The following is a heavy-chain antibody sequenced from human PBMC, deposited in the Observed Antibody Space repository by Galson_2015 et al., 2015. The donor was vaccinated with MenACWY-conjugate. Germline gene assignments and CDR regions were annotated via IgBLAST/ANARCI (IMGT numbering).Heavy chain of an antibody. D-gene: IGHD4-17*01. Sequence: SVKVSCKASGYTFTSYAMHWVRQAPGQRLEWMGWINAGNGNTKYSQKFQGRVTITRDTSASTAYMELSSLRSEDTAVYYCARDVVGDYGWFDPWGQGTLVTVSS. CDR1: GYTFTSYA. J-gene: IGHJ5*02. CDR3: ARDVVGDYGWFDP. CDR2: INAGNGNT. V-gene: IGHV1-3*01.